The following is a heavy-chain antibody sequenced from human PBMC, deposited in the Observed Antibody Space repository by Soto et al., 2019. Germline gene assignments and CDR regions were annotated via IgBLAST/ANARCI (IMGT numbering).Heavy chain of an antibody. CDR2: MNPNSGNT. J-gene: IGHJ6*02. D-gene: IGHD1-26*01. CDR3: ASPRDPWGQYHYGMDV. Sequence: ASVKVSCKASGYTFTSYDINWVRQATGQGLEWMGWMNPNSGNTGYAQKFQGRVTMTRNTSISTAYMELSSLRSEDTAVYYCASPRDPWGQYHYGMDVWGQGTTVTVSS. V-gene: IGHV1-8*01. CDR1: GYTFTSYD.